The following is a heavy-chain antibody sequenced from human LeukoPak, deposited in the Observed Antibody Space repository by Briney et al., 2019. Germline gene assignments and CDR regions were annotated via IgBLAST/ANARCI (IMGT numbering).Heavy chain of an antibody. D-gene: IGHD3-10*01. J-gene: IGHJ4*02. CDR1: GFTFRIYG. Sequence: GGSLRLSCAASGFTFRIYGMYWVRQAPGKGLEWVAFIRYDGSEKYYADSVKGRFTISRDNSKNTLYLQMNSLRAEDTAVYYCAKDGGGYYGSGSYGFYFDYWGQGTLVTVSS. V-gene: IGHV3-30*02. CDR2: IRYDGSEK. CDR3: AKDGGGYYGSGSYGFYFDY.